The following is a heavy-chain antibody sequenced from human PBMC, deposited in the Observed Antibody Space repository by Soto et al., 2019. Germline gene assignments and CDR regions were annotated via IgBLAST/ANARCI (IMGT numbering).Heavy chain of an antibody. D-gene: IGHD4-4*01. J-gene: IGHJ6*02. V-gene: IGHV1-18*01. CDR2: ISAYNGNT. CDR3: ARDTVTTPLDYYYYGMDV. Sequence: GASVKVSCKASGYTFTSYGISWVRQAPGQGLEWMGWISAYNGNTNYAQKLQGRVTMTTDTSTSTAYMELRSLGSDDTAVYYCARDTVTTPLDYYYYGMDVWGQGTTVTVSS. CDR1: GYTFTSYG.